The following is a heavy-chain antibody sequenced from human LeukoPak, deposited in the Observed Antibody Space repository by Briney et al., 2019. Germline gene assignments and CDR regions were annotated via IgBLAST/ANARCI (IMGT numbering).Heavy chain of an antibody. CDR3: AILPGGYYDSRDYYGMDV. V-gene: IGHV3-74*01. CDR1: GFTFSSYW. J-gene: IGHJ6*02. Sequence: QSGGSLRLSCAASGFTFSSYWMHWVRQAPGKGLVWVSRINSDGSSTNYADSVKGRFTISRDNAKNTLYLQMNSLRAEDTAVYYCAILPGGYYDSRDYYGMDVWGQGTTVTVSS. CDR2: INSDGSST. D-gene: IGHD3-22*01.